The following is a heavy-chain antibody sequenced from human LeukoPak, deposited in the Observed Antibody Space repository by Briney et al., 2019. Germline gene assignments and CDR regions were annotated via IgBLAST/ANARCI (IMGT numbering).Heavy chain of an antibody. D-gene: IGHD3-22*01. CDR2: IYYSGST. V-gene: IGHV4-39*07. Sequence: PSETLSLTCTVSGSSISSSSYYWGWIRQPPGKGLEWIGSIYYSGSTYYNPSLKSRVTISVDTSKNQFSLKLSSVTAADTAVYYCARGAYVWYYYDSSGYPAPGAAFDIWGQGTMVTVSS. J-gene: IGHJ3*02. CDR3: ARGAYVWYYYDSSGYPAPGAAFDI. CDR1: GSSISSSSYY.